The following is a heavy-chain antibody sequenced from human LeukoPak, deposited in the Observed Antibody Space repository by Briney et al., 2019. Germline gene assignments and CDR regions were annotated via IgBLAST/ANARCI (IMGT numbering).Heavy chain of an antibody. CDR3: ARSRGTGTFPY. D-gene: IGHD1-7*01. CDR1: CDSISRSSYD. V-gene: IGHV4-39*01. J-gene: IGHJ4*02. Sequence: PGPTVSLICTVSCDSISRSSYDSAWIRQPPGRGLEWIRCVYYGRSPHFHPTHEHQPTISVETHTNHFSLKMGCLTDGDTAVYYCARSRGTGTFPYWRQETLVTV. CDR2: VYYGRSP.